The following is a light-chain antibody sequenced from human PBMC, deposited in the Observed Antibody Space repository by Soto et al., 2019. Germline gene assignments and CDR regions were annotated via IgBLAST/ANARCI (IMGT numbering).Light chain of an antibody. Sequence: EIVLTQSPATLSLSPGERATLSCRASQSVSSYLAWYQQKPGQAHRLLIYDASNRATGIPARFSGSGSGTDFTITISSLEPEDFAVYYCQQRSNWPSTFGGGTKVEIK. V-gene: IGKV3-11*01. CDR1: QSVSSY. CDR2: DAS. J-gene: IGKJ4*01. CDR3: QQRSNWPST.